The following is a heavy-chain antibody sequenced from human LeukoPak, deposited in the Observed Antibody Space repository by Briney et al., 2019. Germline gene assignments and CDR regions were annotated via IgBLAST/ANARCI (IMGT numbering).Heavy chain of an antibody. CDR3: AKEVAATDY. V-gene: IGHV3-9*01. D-gene: IGHD6-13*01. CDR2: ISWNSGNI. Sequence: GGSLRLSCAASGFTFSSYAMHWVRQAPGKGLEWVSGISWNSGNIGYADSVKGRFTISRDNSKNTLYLQMNSLRAEDTAVYYCAKEVAATDYWGQGTLVTVSS. CDR1: GFTFSSYA. J-gene: IGHJ4*02.